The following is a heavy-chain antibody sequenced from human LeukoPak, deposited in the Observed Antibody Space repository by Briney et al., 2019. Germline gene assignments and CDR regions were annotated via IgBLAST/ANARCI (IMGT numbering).Heavy chain of an antibody. CDR1: GFTFSSYG. CDR2: ISYDGSNK. Sequence: PGGSLRLSCAASGFTFSSYGMHWVRQAPGKGLEWVAVISYDGSNKYYADSVKGRFTISRDNSKNTLYLQMNSLRAEDTAVYYCAKGDTAMAGYFDYWGQRTLVTVSS. V-gene: IGHV3-30*18. D-gene: IGHD5-18*01. J-gene: IGHJ4*02. CDR3: AKGDTAMAGYFDY.